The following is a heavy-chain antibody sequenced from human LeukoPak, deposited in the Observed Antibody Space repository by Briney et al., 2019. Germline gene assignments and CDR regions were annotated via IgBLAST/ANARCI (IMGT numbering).Heavy chain of an antibody. V-gene: IGHV4-61*09. CDR3: ARDWDY. CDR2: MNTTGST. Sequence: PSQTLSLTCTVSGDSISIGSYYWRWLRQPAGKGLEWIGHMNTTGSTKYNPSLKSRVTISVDTSNNQFSLKVSSVTAADTAVYYCARDWDYWGQGTLDTVSS. J-gene: IGHJ4*02. CDR1: GDSISIGSYY.